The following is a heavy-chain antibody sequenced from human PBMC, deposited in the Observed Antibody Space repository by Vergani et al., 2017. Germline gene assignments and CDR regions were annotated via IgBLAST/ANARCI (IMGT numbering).Heavy chain of an antibody. Sequence: QVQLVQSGAEVKKPGASVKVSCKASGYTFTGYYMHWVRQAPGQGLEWMGWINPNSGGTNYAQKFQGRVTMNRDTSISTAYMELSRLRSDDTAVYYCARGAAARAPNYYYMDVWGKGTTVTVSS. D-gene: IGHD6-6*01. CDR2: INPNSGGT. CDR3: ARGAAARAPNYYYMDV. CDR1: GYTFTGYY. J-gene: IGHJ6*03. V-gene: IGHV1-2*02.